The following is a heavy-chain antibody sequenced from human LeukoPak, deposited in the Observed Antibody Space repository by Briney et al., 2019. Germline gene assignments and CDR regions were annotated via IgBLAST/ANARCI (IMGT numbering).Heavy chain of an antibody. J-gene: IGHJ4*02. D-gene: IGHD6-19*01. CDR2: INPNSGGT. V-gene: IGHV1-2*02. CDR3: ARDREWLGHFDY. Sequence: ASVKVSCKASGYTFTGYYMHWVRQAPGQGLEWMGWINPNSGGTNYAQKFQGRVTMTRDTSISTAYMGLSRLRSDDTAVYYCARDREWLGHFDYWGQGTLVTVSS. CDR1: GYTFTGYY.